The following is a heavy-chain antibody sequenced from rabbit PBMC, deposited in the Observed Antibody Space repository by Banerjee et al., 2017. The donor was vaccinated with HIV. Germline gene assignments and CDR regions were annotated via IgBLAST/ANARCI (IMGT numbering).Heavy chain of an antibody. J-gene: IGHJ4*01. CDR3: ARDYAGAIGYSYRYFNL. V-gene: IGHV1S45*01. Sequence: QEQLEESGGELVKPEGSLTLTCTASGISFSNGYVMCWVRQAPGKGLEWIACINTISGDTVYATWAKGRFTISKASWTTVTLQMTSLTAADTATYFCARDYAGAIGYSYRYFNLWGQGTLVTVS. CDR2: INTISGDT. CDR1: GISFSNGYV. D-gene: IGHD4-2*01.